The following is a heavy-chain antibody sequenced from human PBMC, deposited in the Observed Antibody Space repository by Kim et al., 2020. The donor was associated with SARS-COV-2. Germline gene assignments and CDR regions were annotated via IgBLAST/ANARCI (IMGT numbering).Heavy chain of an antibody. CDR1: GFTFSSYA. Sequence: GGSLRLSCAASGFTFSSYAMSWVRQAPGKGLEWVSAISGSGGSTYYADSVKGRFTISRDNSKNTLYLQMNRLRAEDTAVYYCAKGSGYYDTSGYYYADYYYGMDVWGQGTTVTVSS. CDR2: ISGSGGST. CDR3: AKGSGYYDTSGYYYADYYYGMDV. V-gene: IGHV3-23*01. D-gene: IGHD3-22*01. J-gene: IGHJ6*02.